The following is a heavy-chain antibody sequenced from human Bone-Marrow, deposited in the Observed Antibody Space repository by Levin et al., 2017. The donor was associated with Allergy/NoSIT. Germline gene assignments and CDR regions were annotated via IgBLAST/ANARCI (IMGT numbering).Heavy chain of an antibody. J-gene: IGHJ4*02. Sequence: SETLSLTYTVSGDSISSGGSYWNWIRQVPGKGLEWIGYIYYTGSTDYMPSLKSRVTISVDTSKNQVSLNVTSVTDADTAIYYCARAEAAAGKLDSWGQGALVTVSS. CDR3: ARAEAAAGKLDS. CDR1: GDSISSGGSY. V-gene: IGHV4-31*03. D-gene: IGHD6-13*01. CDR2: IYYTGST.